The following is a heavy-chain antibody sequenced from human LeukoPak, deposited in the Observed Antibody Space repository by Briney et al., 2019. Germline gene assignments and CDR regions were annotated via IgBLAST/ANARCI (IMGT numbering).Heavy chain of an antibody. V-gene: IGHV4-59*01. CDR1: GGSISSYY. D-gene: IGHD3-3*01. CDR3: ARDNYDFWSGRAPGAFDI. J-gene: IGHJ3*02. Sequence: SETLSLTCTVSGGSISSYYWSWIRQPPGKGLEWIGYIYYSGSTNYNPSLKSRVTISVDTSKNQFSLKLSSVPAADTAVYYCARDNYDFWSGRAPGAFDIWGQGTMVTVSS. CDR2: IYYSGST.